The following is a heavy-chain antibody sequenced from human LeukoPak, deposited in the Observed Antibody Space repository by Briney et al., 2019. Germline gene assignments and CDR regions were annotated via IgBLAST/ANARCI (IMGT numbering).Heavy chain of an antibody. CDR3: AILYYDSSGSKIDY. V-gene: IGHV3-72*01. CDR2: TRNKANSYTT. J-gene: IGHJ4*02. Sequence: GGSLRLSCAASVFTFSDYYMDWVRQAPGKGLEWVGRTRNKANSYTTEYAASVKGRFTISRDDSKNSLYLQMNSLRPERTSVYYCAILYYDSSGSKIDYWGQGTLVTVSS. D-gene: IGHD3-22*01. CDR1: VFTFSDYY.